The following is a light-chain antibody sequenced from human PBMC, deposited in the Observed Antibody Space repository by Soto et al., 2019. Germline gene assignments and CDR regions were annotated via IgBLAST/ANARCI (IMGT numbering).Light chain of an antibody. Sequence: QSVLTQPPSASGSPGQSVTISCTGTSSDVGGYNYVSWYQQHPSKAPKLMIYEVSKRPSGVPDRFSGSKSGNTASLTVSGLQAEDEADYYCSSYAGSNNVVFGGGTKVPS. J-gene: IGLJ2*01. CDR3: SSYAGSNNVV. CDR1: SSDVGGYNY. V-gene: IGLV2-8*01. CDR2: EVS.